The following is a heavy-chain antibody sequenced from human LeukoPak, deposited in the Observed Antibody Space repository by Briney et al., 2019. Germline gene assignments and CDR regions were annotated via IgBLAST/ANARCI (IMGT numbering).Heavy chain of an antibody. V-gene: IGHV3-53*01. CDR2: IYSGGST. J-gene: IGHJ4*02. CDR3: ARGYCSGGTCPTFIDY. D-gene: IGHD2-15*01. Sequence: GGSLRLSCAASGFTVSSNYMSWVRQAPGKGLEWVSVIYSGGSTYYADSVKGRFTISRDNSKNTLYLQMNSLRAEDTAVYYCARGYCSGGTCPTFIDYWGQGTLVTVSS. CDR1: GFTVSSNY.